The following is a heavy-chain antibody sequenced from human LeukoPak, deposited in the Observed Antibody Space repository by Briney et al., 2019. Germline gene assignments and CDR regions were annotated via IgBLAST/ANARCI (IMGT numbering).Heavy chain of an antibody. D-gene: IGHD2-21*01. V-gene: IGHV4-38-2*02. J-gene: IGHJ4*02. CDR1: GYSISSGYY. CDR2: IYHSGST. CDR3: ARHGVWLAPIDY. Sequence: SETLSLTCTVSGYSISSGYYWGWIRQPPGKGLEWIGSIYHSGSTYYIPSLKSRVTISVDTSKNQFSLKLNSVTAADTAVCYCARHGVWLAPIDYWGQGTLVTVSS.